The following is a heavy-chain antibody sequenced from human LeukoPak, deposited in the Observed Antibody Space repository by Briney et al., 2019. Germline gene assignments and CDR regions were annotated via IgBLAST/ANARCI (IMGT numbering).Heavy chain of an antibody. CDR3: ARDVGEYCSSTNCYASHY. J-gene: IGHJ4*02. D-gene: IGHD2-2*01. V-gene: IGHV1-2*02. CDR1: GYTFTDYY. Sequence: GASVKVSCKASGYTFTDYYIHWVRQAPGQGLEWMGWINPYSGGTNYAQKFQGRVTVTRDTSISTAYMELSSLRSDDAAVYYCARDVGEYCSSTNCYASHYWGQGTLVTVSS. CDR2: INPYSGGT.